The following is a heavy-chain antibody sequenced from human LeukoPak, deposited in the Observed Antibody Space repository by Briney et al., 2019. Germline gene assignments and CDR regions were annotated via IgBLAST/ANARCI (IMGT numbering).Heavy chain of an antibody. Sequence: PGGSLRLSCAASGFTFSSYAMHWVRQAPGKGLEYVSAIRSDGGSVYHADSVKGRFTISRDNSKNTLYLQMSSLRADDTAVYYCAKDRLGLVGYFDYWGPGTLVTVSS. CDR1: GFTFSSYA. CDR2: IRSDGGSV. V-gene: IGHV3-64D*09. D-gene: IGHD1-26*01. CDR3: AKDRLGLVGYFDY. J-gene: IGHJ4*02.